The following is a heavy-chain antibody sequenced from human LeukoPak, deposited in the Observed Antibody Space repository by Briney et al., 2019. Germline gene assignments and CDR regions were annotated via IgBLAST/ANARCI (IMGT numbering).Heavy chain of an antibody. Sequence: GGSLRLSCAASGFTFSSYGMHWVRQAPGKGLEWVAVIWYDGSNKYYADSVKGRFTISRDNSKNTLYLQMNSLRAEDTAVHYCARDHPTVIVPFYYYYYGMDVWGQGTTVTVSS. J-gene: IGHJ6*02. D-gene: IGHD4-17*01. CDR3: ARDHPTVIVPFYYYYYGMDV. V-gene: IGHV3-33*01. CDR1: GFTFSSYG. CDR2: IWYDGSNK.